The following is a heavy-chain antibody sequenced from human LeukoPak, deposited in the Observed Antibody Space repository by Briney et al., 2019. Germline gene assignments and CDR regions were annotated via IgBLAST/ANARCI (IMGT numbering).Heavy chain of an antibody. CDR1: GFTFSSYA. CDR3: ARGSPMMTMSVGAFDI. J-gene: IGHJ3*02. V-gene: IGHV3-30-3*01. D-gene: IGHD3-16*01. Sequence: PGRSLRLSCAASGFTFSSYAMHWVRQAPGKGLEWVAVISYDGSNKYYADSVKGRFTISRDNSKNTLYLQMNSLRAEDTAVYYCARGSPMMTMSVGAFDIWGQGTVVTVSS. CDR2: ISYDGSNK.